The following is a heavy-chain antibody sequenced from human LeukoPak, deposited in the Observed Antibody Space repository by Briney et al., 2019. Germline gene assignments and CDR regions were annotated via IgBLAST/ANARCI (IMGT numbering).Heavy chain of an antibody. V-gene: IGHV3-66*01. CDR2: IYSGGST. CDR3: ARAGDYYGSQPGP. D-gene: IGHD3-10*01. Sequence: GALRLSCAASGFTVSSNYMSWVRQAPGKGLEWVSVIYSGGSTYYADSVKGRFTISRDNSKNTLYLQMNSLRAEDTAVYCCARAGDYYGSQPGPWGQGTLVTVSS. CDR1: GFTVSSNY. J-gene: IGHJ5*02.